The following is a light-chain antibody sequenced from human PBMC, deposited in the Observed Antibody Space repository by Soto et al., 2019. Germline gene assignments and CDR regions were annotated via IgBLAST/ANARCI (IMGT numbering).Light chain of an antibody. CDR1: QSVSSN. CDR3: QQFNYWPPIT. V-gene: IGKV3-15*01. CDR2: GAS. J-gene: IGKJ5*01. Sequence: EVVLTHFATTVSVSQGARATLSCRASQSVSSNLAWYQQIPGRAPRLLIYGASTRASGIPARFSASGSGTEFTLTISSLQSEDFAVYYCQQFNYWPPITFGQGTRLEIK.